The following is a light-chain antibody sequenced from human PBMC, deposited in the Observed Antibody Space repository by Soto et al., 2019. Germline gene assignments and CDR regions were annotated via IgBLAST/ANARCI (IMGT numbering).Light chain of an antibody. CDR1: SSDVGGNKY. CDR3: NSSTSDSLYV. Sequence: QSALTQPASVSGSPGQSITISCTGTSSDVGGNKYVSWYQQYPGKVPKLLINKVSNRPSGVSNRFSGSKSGNTASLTISGLLAQDEADYFCNSSTSDSLYVFGTGTKVTVL. J-gene: IGLJ1*01. CDR2: KVS. V-gene: IGLV2-14*01.